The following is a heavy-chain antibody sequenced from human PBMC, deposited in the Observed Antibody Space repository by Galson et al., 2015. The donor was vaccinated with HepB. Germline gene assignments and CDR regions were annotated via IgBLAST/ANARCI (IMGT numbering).Heavy chain of an antibody. J-gene: IGHJ4*02. CDR3: ASATRMAMAGAARFHLDY. CDR2: IYHSGIT. CDR1: GGSISTGGYS. D-gene: IGHD6-19*01. V-gene: IGHV4-30-2*01. Sequence: TLSLTCVVSGGSISTGGYSWSWIRQPPGKGLEWIGYIYHSGITYYNPSLKSRASISLERSKNHFSLRLSSATAADTAMYYCASATRMAMAGAARFHLDYWGQGALVTVSS.